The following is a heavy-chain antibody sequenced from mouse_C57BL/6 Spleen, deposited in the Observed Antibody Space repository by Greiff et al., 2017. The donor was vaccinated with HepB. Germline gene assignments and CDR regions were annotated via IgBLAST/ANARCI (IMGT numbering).Heavy chain of an antibody. Sequence: EVMLVESGTVLARPGASVKMSCKTSGYTFTSYWMHWVKQRPGQGLEWIGAIYPGNSDTSYNQKFKGKAKLTAVTSASTAYMELSSLTNEDSAVYYCTRDPYDGYSLFAYWGQGTLVTVSA. D-gene: IGHD2-3*01. J-gene: IGHJ3*01. CDR3: TRDPYDGYSLFAY. CDR2: IYPGNSDT. CDR1: GYTFTSYW. V-gene: IGHV1-5*01.